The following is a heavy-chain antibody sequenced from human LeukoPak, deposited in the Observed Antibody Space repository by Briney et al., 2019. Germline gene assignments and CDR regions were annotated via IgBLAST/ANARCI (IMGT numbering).Heavy chain of an antibody. V-gene: IGHV1-2*02. CDR1: GYTFTDYQ. CDR3: ARANGDYYNWFDS. J-gene: IGHJ5*01. CDR2: INPNSGDT. Sequence: DSVMVSCKASGYTFTDYQMYWVRQAPGQGLAWMGWINPNSGDTNYAQKFQDRVILTRDTSISTAYMELTNVRGDDTAVYYCARANGDYYNWFDSWGQGTLVTVSS. D-gene: IGHD4-17*01.